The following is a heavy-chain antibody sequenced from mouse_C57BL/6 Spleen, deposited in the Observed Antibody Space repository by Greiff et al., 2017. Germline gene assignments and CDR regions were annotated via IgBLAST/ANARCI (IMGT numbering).Heavy chain of an antibody. CDR1: GYTFTSYW. CDR2: IDPSDSYT. J-gene: IGHJ4*01. Sequence: QVQLQQPGAELVKPGASVKLSCKASGYTFTSYWMQWVKQRPGRGLEWIGEIDPSDSYTNYNQKFKGKATLTVDTPSSTAYMQLSSLTSEDSAVYNCARRGRRDSYYYAMNYWGQGTSVTVSS. V-gene: IGHV1-50*01. CDR3: ARRGRRDSYYYAMNY. D-gene: IGHD3-3*01.